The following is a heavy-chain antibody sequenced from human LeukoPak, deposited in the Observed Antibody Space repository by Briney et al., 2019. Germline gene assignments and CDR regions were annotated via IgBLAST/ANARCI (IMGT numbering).Heavy chain of an antibody. V-gene: IGHV4-61*02. D-gene: IGHD2-15*01. J-gene: IGHJ6*02. Sequence: SETLSLTCTVSGGSISSGTYYWSWIRQPAGMGLEWIGRIYTSGSTNYNPSLKSRVTISIDTSKNQFSLKLSSVTAADTAVYYCARDLVVVAARSYYYYGMDVWGQGTTVIVSS. CDR1: GGSISSGTYY. CDR2: IYTSGST. CDR3: ARDLVVVAARSYYYYGMDV.